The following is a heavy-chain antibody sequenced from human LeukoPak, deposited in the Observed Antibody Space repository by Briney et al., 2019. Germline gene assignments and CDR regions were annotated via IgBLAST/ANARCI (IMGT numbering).Heavy chain of an antibody. J-gene: IGHJ4*02. Sequence: SVKVSCKASGYTFTSYGISWVRQAPGQGLEWMGGIIPLFGTANYAQKFQGRVTITAVESMSTAYMELSSLRSEDTAVYYCARGWLAETTVVTPYNYWGQGTLVTVSS. CDR1: GYTFTSYG. V-gene: IGHV1-69*13. CDR3: ARGWLAETTVVTPYNY. D-gene: IGHD4-23*01. CDR2: IIPLFGTA.